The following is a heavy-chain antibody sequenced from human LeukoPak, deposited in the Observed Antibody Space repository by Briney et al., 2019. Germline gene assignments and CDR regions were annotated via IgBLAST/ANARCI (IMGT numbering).Heavy chain of an antibody. Sequence: EASVKVSFRASGFTFTDYYIHWVRQAPGQGLEGMGWINPSSGGTNYAQKFQGRVTMTRATSTSTAYTELTGLRSDDTAVYYCARSSGSYSPFHYWGQGTLVTVSS. CDR1: GFTFTDYY. CDR2: INPSSGGT. V-gene: IGHV1-2*02. CDR3: ARSSGSYSPFHY. D-gene: IGHD1-26*01. J-gene: IGHJ4*02.